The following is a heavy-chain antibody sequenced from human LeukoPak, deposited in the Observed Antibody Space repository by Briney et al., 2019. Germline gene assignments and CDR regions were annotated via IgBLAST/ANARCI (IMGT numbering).Heavy chain of an antibody. CDR2: ISSSSSYI. CDR1: GFTFSSYS. D-gene: IGHD5-12*01. CDR3: ARGRGATIPFDL. J-gene: IGHJ2*01. Sequence: GGSLRLSCAASGFTFSSYSVNWVRRAPGKGLEWVSSISSSSSYIYYADSVKGRFTISRDNAKNSLYLQMNSLRAEDTAVYYCARGRGATIPFDLWGRGTLVTVSS. V-gene: IGHV3-21*01.